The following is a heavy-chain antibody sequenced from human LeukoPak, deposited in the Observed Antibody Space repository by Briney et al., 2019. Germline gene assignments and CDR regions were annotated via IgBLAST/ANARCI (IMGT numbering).Heavy chain of an antibody. CDR2: IYHSGST. CDR1: GYSISSGYY. V-gene: IGHV4-38-2*01. D-gene: IGHD6-19*01. J-gene: IGHJ4*02. Sequence: SETLSLTCAVSGYSISSGYYWGWIRQPPGKGLEWIGSIYHSGSTHYNPSLKSRVTISVDTSKNQFSLKLSSVTAADTAVYYCARQAVAGVSDWGQGTLVTVSS. CDR3: ARQAVAGVSD.